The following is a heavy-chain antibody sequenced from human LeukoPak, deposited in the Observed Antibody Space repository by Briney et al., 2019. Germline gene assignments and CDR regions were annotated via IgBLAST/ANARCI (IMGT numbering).Heavy chain of an antibody. CDR2: IYYSGST. V-gene: IGHV4-39*07. CDR3: ARGRRDDDYVLGY. CDR1: GASISSSNYY. J-gene: IGHJ4*02. Sequence: SETLSLTCTVSGASISSSNYYWGWIRQPPGKGLEWIGSIYYSGSTFYNPSLKSRVTISLDTSKNQFSLRLTSVTAADTAVYLCARGRRDDDYVLGYWGQGTLVTVSS. D-gene: IGHD4-17*01.